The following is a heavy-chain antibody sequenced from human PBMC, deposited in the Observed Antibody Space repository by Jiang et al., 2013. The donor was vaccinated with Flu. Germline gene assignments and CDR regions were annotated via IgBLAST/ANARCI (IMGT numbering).Heavy chain of an antibody. CDR3: AREYSSSSGRRAFDI. D-gene: IGHD6-6*01. Sequence: KGLEWIGSIYYSGSTYYNPSLKSRVTISVDTSKNQFSLKLSSVTAADTAVYYCAREYSSSSGRRAFDIWGQGTMVTVSS. CDR2: IYYSGST. V-gene: IGHV4-39*07. J-gene: IGHJ3*02.